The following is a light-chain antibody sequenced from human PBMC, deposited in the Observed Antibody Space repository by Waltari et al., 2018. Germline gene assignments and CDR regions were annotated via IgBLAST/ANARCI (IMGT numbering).Light chain of an antibody. V-gene: IGKV3-20*01. CDR1: HSVSGNN. CDR3: QQYGRSWNT. Sequence: EIVLTQSPGTLSLSPGERATLSCRASHSVSGNNLAWYQQKPAQAPRLLIHGASSRATGIPDRFSGSGSGTDFTLTISRLEPEDFAVYYCQQYGRSWNTFGQGTKLEIK. J-gene: IGKJ2*01. CDR2: GAS.